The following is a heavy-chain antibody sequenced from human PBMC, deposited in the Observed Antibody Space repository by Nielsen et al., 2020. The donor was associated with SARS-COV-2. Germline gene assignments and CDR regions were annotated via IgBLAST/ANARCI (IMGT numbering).Heavy chain of an antibody. CDR2: INPNSGVT. CDR1: GYTFTDYY. CDR3: ASTRPRYTDSGTLKPGFYYAMDV. V-gene: IGHV1-2*06. J-gene: IGHJ6*02. Sequence: ASVKVSCKASGYTFTDYYVHWVRQAPGQGLEWMGRINPNSGVTDYARKFQGRVTLSRDASISTAYMDLSRLRSDDTAVYYCASTRPRYTDSGTLKPGFYYAMDVWGQGTTVTVSS. D-gene: IGHD3-10*01.